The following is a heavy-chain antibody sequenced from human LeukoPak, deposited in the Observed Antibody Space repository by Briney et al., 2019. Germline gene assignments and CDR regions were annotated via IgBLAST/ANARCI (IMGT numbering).Heavy chain of an antibody. Sequence: PGGSLRLSCAASGFTFSSYKMNWVRQAPGKGLEWVSYISTGSSTIYYADSVRGRFTISRDNAKNSLYLQMNSLRAEDTAIYYCAREDGYNNIDYWGQGTLVTVSS. CDR1: GFTFSSYK. V-gene: IGHV3-48*03. CDR3: AREDGYNNIDY. J-gene: IGHJ4*02. CDR2: ISTGSSTI. D-gene: IGHD5-24*01.